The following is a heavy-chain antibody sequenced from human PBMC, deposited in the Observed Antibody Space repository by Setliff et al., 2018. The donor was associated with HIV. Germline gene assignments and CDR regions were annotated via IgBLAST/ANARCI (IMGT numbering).Heavy chain of an antibody. Sequence: GGSLRLPCAASGFTFNNYWMNWVRQVPGKGLVWVARISPDGRSTTHADAVKGRFTISRDNAKNTLYLHMNSLRAEDTSVYHCALVGGITVPPDGFDIWGQGTMVTVS. CDR3: ALVGGITVPPDGFDI. J-gene: IGHJ3*02. CDR2: ISPDGRST. D-gene: IGHD3-22*01. CDR1: GFTFNNYW. V-gene: IGHV3-74*01.